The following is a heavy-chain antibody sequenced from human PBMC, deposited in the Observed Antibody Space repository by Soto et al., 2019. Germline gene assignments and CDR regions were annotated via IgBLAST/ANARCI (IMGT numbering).Heavy chain of an antibody. CDR1: GGTFSSYA. CDR3: AREIRIPVRLGSGYYPYYYYGMDC. V-gene: IGHV1-69*13. J-gene: IGHJ6*02. D-gene: IGHD3-3*01. CDR2: IIPIFGTA. Sequence: SVKVSCKASGGTFSSYAISWVRQAPGQGLEWMGGIIPIFGTANYAQKFQGRVTITADESTSTAYMELSSLRSEDTAVYYCAREIRIPVRLGSGYYPYYYYGMDCWGQGTTVTVSS.